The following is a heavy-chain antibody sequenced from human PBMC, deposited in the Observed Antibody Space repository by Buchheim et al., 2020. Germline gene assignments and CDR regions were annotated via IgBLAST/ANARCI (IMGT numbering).Heavy chain of an antibody. J-gene: IGHJ6*02. CDR1: GYSFTSYW. Sequence: EVQLVQPGAEVKKPGESLRISCKGSGYSFTSYWVSWVRQMPGKGLEWMGRIDPSDSYTNYSPSFQGHVTISADKSISTAYPQWSSLKAADTAMYYCARRPPRRMTTLEYYYGMDVWGQGTT. V-gene: IGHV5-10-1*03. CDR2: IDPSDSYT. D-gene: IGHD4-17*01. CDR3: ARRPPRRMTTLEYYYGMDV.